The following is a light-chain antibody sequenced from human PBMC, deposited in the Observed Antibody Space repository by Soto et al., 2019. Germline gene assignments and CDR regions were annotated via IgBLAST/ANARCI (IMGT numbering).Light chain of an antibody. CDR3: ATWDDSLNGLV. CDR1: SSNIGSNF. CDR2: NNN. J-gene: IGLJ3*02. Sequence: QSVLTQPPSASGTPGQRVTIPCSGSSSNIGSNFVNWYQQLPGTAPKLLMYNNNQRPSGVPDRFSGSKSGISASLAISGLQSEDEADYHCATWDDSLNGLVFGGGTKLTVL. V-gene: IGLV1-44*01.